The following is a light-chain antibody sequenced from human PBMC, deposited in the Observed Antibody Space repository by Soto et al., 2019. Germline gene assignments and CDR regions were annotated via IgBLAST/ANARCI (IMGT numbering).Light chain of an antibody. CDR3: QQGNSFPIT. V-gene: IGKV1-12*01. Sequence: DIQMTQSPSSVSASVGDRVTITCRASQGVSSWLGWYQQKPGKAPKLLIYAASILQSGVPPRFSGSGSGTEFTLTISSLQPEDFATYSCQQGNSFPITFGQGTRLEIK. CDR1: QGVSSW. J-gene: IGKJ5*01. CDR2: AAS.